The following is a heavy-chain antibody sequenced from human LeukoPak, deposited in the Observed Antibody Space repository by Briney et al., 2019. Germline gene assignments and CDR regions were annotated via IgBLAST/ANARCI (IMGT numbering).Heavy chain of an antibody. CDR2: IAYDGSNK. J-gene: IGHJ6*03. Sequence: GGSLRLSCAASGFTFSSYAMHWVRQAPGKGLEWVSVIAYDGSNKYYADSVKGRFTISRDNSKTTLYLQMNSLRAEDTAVYYCARPRADFWSGYGSDYYYYYMDVWGKGTTVTVSS. CDR3: ARPRADFWSGYGSDYYYYYMDV. CDR1: GFTFSSYA. V-gene: IGHV3-30-3*01. D-gene: IGHD3-3*01.